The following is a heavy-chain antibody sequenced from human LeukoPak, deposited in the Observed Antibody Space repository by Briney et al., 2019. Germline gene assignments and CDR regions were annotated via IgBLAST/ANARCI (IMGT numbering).Heavy chain of an antibody. CDR2: IKEDGSEK. CDR3: ARRPGWFDP. Sequence: PGESLRLSCAASGFTLSSYWVSWVRQAPGKGREWVAKIKEDGSEKYYVDSVKGRFTISRDNAKNSLYLQMNSLRAEDTAVYYCARRPGWFDPWGQGTLVTVSS. J-gene: IGHJ5*02. V-gene: IGHV3-7*01. CDR1: GFTLSSYW.